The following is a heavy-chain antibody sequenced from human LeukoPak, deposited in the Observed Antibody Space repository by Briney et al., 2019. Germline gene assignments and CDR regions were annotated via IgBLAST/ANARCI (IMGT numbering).Heavy chain of an antibody. CDR1: GFTVSSNY. D-gene: IGHD2-2*01. V-gene: IGHV3-21*01. Sequence: GGSLRLSCAASGFTVSSNYMSWVRQAPGKGLEWVSSISSSSSYIYYADSVKGRFTISRDNAKNSLYLQMNSLRAEDTAVYYCARTGTSHCVDYWGQGTLVTVSS. CDR3: ARTGTSHCVDY. CDR2: ISSSSSYI. J-gene: IGHJ4*02.